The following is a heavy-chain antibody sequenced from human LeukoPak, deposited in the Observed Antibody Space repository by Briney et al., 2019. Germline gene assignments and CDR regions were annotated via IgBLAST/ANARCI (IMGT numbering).Heavy chain of an antibody. V-gene: IGHV3-66*02. CDR1: GFTVSGNY. Sequence: GGSLRLSCAASGFTVSGNYMSWVRQAPGKGLEGVSVIYSGGRTYYADSVKGRFTISRDNSKNALYLQMNSLRAEDTAVYYCARGPYSNALSYYYYYGMDVWGRGTTVTVSS. J-gene: IGHJ6*02. CDR3: ARGPYSNALSYYYYYGMDV. CDR2: IYSGGRT. D-gene: IGHD4-11*01.